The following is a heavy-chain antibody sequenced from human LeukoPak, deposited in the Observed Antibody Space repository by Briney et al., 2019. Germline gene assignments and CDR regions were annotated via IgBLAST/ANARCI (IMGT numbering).Heavy chain of an antibody. CDR2: ISYDGSNK. D-gene: IGHD5-12*01. CDR3: AKGLYGYDFDY. V-gene: IGHV3-30*18. J-gene: IGHJ4*02. CDR1: GFTFSGYG. Sequence: GGSLRLSCAASGFTFSGYGMHWVRQAPGKGLEWVAVISYDGSNKYYADSVKGRFTISRDNSKNTLYLQLNSLRAEDTAVYYCAKGLYGYDFDYWGQGALVAVSS.